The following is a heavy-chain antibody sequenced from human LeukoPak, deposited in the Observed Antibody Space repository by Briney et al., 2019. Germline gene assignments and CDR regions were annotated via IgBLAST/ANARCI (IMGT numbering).Heavy chain of an antibody. J-gene: IGHJ3*01. CDR1: GFTFSSYG. Sequence: GGSLRLSCAASGFTFSSYGMNWVRQAPGKGLQWVSSISSSSTYIYYADSVKGRFTISRDNAKNSLYLQMNSLRGEDTAVYYCARGDGGTPPDLFDFWGQGTMVTVSS. D-gene: IGHD3-10*01. CDR3: ARGDGGTPPDLFDF. CDR2: ISSSSTYI. V-gene: IGHV3-21*01.